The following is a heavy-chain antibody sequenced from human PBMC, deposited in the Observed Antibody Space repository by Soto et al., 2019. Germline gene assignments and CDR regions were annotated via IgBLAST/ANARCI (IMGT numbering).Heavy chain of an antibody. D-gene: IGHD3-9*01. CDR3: AKDIGGYFDIMKGYPEGQYYYAMDV. CDR2: IKQDGSEK. V-gene: IGHV3-7*03. J-gene: IGHJ6*02. Sequence: WWSRGLSCAASGFRFINYWITWVRQSPGKGPDWVSNIKQDGSEKSYVDSVKGRFTISRDNTKNTLYLQMTSLRAEDTAVYYCAKDIGGYFDIMKGYPEGQYYYAMDVWGQGTTVTVSS. CDR1: GFRFINYW.